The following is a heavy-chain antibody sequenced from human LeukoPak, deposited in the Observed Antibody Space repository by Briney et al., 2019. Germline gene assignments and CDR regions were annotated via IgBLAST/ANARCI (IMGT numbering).Heavy chain of an antibody. Sequence: PGGSLRLSCVASGFPFSSYWTTWVRQAPGKGLEWVANIKQDGSEEYYVDSVKGRFTISRDNAKNSLYLQLNSLRAEDTAVYYCARASGSYYKFDYWGQGTLVTVSS. CDR1: GFPFSSYW. J-gene: IGHJ4*02. D-gene: IGHD1-26*01. V-gene: IGHV3-7*04. CDR3: ARASGSYYKFDY. CDR2: IKQDGSEE.